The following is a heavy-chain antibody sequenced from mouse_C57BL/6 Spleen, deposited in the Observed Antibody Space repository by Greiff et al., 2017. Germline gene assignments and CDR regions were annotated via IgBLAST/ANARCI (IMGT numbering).Heavy chain of an antibody. J-gene: IGHJ3*01. D-gene: IGHD1-1*01. CDR2: FDPEDGAT. Sequence: EVKLMESGAELVRPGASVKLSCTASGFNIKDYYMHWVKQRPEQGLEWIGRFDPEDGATEYAPKFQGKATMTADTSSNTAYLQLSSLTSEDTAVYYCTGYYGSTPAYWGQGTLVTVSA. V-gene: IGHV14-1*01. CDR1: GFNIKDYY. CDR3: TGYYGSTPAY.